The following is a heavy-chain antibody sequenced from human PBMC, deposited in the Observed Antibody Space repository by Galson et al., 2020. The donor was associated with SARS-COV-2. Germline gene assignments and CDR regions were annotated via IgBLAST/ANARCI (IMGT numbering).Heavy chain of an antibody. D-gene: IGHD1-26*01. CDR2: ISNDGTNK. J-gene: IGHJ3*02. Sequence: PGGTLRLYCAASGFTVNSYGMHWVRQAPGKGLERVAVISNDGTNKYYADSVKGRFTIPRDNSKNTLYLQMNSLRAEDTAVYYCAKAVSGCDLLHPLDIWGQVAMVTGSS. CDR1: GFTVNSYG. V-gene: IGHV3-30*18. CDR3: AKAVSGCDLLHPLDI.